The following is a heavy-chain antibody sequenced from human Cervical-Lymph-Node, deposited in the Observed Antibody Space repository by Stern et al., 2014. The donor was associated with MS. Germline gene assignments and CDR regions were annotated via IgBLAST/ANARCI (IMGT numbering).Heavy chain of an antibody. CDR3: ARGVSDSSSWWDWYFDL. CDR2: ISTYNGNR. D-gene: IGHD6-13*01. CDR1: GYTFTSYT. V-gene: IGHV1-18*04. J-gene: IGHJ2*01. Sequence: DQLVESGDEVKKPGASVKVSCKASGYTFTSYTISWVRQAPGQGLEWMGWISTYNGNRNYAQKVQGRVTMPTDASTSTAYMELSSLRSDDTAVYSCARGVSDSSSWWDWYFDLWGRGTLVTVSS.